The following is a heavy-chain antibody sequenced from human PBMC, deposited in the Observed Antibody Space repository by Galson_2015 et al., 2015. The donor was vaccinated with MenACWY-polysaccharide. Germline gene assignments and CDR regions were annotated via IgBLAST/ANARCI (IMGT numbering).Heavy chain of an antibody. D-gene: IGHD6-19*01. V-gene: IGHV3-74*01. CDR2: INSDASGT. J-gene: IGHJ3*02. CDR1: GLRISGHW. CDR3: ARKSAIAVGWGAFDI. Sequence: SLRLSCAASGLRISGHWMHWVRQVPGKGLVWVSRINSDASGTSYADSVKGRFTISRDNAKNTLYLQVNSLRAEDTALYYCARKSAIAVGWGAFDIWGQGTMVTVSS.